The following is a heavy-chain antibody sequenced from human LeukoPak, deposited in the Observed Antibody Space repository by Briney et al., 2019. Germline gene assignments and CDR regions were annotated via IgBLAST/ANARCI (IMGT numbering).Heavy chain of an antibody. Sequence: GGSLRLSCAASGFTFSDYYMSWIRQAPGKGLEWVSYISSSGSTIYYADSVKGRFTISRDNSKNRLYLQMNTLRAEDTAVYYCAKCVVVTQGGFDFWGQGTLVTVSS. CDR2: ISSSGSTI. CDR3: AKCVVVTQGGFDF. J-gene: IGHJ4*02. D-gene: IGHD2-15*01. V-gene: IGHV3-11*01. CDR1: GFTFSDYY.